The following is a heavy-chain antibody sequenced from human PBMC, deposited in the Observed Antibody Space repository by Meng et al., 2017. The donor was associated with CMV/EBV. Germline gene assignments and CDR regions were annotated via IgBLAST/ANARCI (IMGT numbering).Heavy chain of an antibody. CDR3: ERDSRGHGGEFDP. Sequence: SETLCLTGTVSGGSISSYYWSWIRQPPGKGLEWIGYIYYSGSTNYNPSLNSRVTISVDTSKNQFSLKLSSVTAADTAVYYCERDSRGHGGEFDPWGQGTLVTVSS. CDR1: GGSISSYY. CDR2: IYYSGST. J-gene: IGHJ5*02. D-gene: IGHD3-10*01. V-gene: IGHV4-59*01.